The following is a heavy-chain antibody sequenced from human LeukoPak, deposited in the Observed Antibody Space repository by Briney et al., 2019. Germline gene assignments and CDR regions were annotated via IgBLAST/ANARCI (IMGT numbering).Heavy chain of an antibody. CDR2: ISGSGGST. J-gene: IGHJ4*02. CDR1: GFTFYNYA. CDR3: ARSIAAAGTVDY. Sequence: GGSLRLSCAASGFTFYNYAMSWVRQAPGKGLEWVSGISGSGGSTFYAESVKGRFTISRDNSKLYLQMNSLRAEDTAVYYCARSIAAAGTVDYWGQGTLVTVSS. D-gene: IGHD6-13*01. V-gene: IGHV3-23*01.